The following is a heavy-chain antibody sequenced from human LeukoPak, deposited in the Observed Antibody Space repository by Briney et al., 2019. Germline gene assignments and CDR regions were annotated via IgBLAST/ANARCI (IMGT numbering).Heavy chain of an antibody. Sequence: EASVTVSFTASGYTFTIYGISWVRQAPGQGLEWMGWISAYNGNTNYSQKLQGRVTMTTDTSTSTAYMELRSLRSDDTAVYYCARSYPLDYYDSSGYYFGAFDPWGQGTLVTVSS. CDR2: ISAYNGNT. V-gene: IGHV1-18*01. J-gene: IGHJ5*02. CDR1: GYTFTIYG. D-gene: IGHD3-22*01. CDR3: ARSYPLDYYDSSGYYFGAFDP.